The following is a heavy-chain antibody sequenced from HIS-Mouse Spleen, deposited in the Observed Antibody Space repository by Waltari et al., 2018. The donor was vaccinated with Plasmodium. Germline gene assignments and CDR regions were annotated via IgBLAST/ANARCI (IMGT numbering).Heavy chain of an antibody. J-gene: IGHJ5*02. V-gene: IGHV4-39*07. CDR1: GGSISTSSSY. Sequence: QLQLQESGPGLVKPSETLSLTCTVSGGSISTSSSYWGWLRQPPGKGLEWIGSIYYSGSTYYNPSLKSRVTISVDTSKNQFSLKLSSVTAADTAVYYCASEDTAMVRWFDPWGQGTLVTVSS. CDR3: ASEDTAMVRWFDP. D-gene: IGHD5-18*01. CDR2: IYYSGST.